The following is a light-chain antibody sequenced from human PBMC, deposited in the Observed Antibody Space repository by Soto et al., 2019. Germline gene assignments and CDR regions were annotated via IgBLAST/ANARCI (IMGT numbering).Light chain of an antibody. J-gene: IGLJ2*01. Sequence: SYELTQPPSVSVSPGQTASITCSGAKLGDKYACWYQQKPGQSPVLVIYQDSKRPSGIPERFSGSNSGNTATLTISGTQAMDEADYYCQAWDSSIRFGGGTKVTVL. CDR1: KLGDKY. CDR2: QDS. CDR3: QAWDSSIR. V-gene: IGLV3-1*01.